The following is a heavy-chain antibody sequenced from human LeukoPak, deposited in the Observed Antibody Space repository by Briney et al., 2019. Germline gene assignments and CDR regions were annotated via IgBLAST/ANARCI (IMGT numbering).Heavy chain of an antibody. J-gene: IGHJ4*02. CDR1: GGTFSSNA. D-gene: IGHD3-9*01. Sequence: SVKVSCKASGGTFSSNAISWVRQAPGQGLEWMGRIIPILGIANYAQKFQGRVTITADKSTSTAYMELRSLRSDDTAVYYCARDYDILTGLFDYWGQGTLVTVSS. CDR3: ARDYDILTGLFDY. CDR2: IIPILGIA. V-gene: IGHV1-69*04.